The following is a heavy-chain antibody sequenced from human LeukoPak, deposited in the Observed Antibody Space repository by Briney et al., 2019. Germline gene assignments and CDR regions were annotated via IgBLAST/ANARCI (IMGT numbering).Heavy chain of an antibody. CDR3: ARDDGLDY. CDR1: GFTFSSYD. J-gene: IGHJ4*02. V-gene: IGHV3-48*01. CDR2: ISSNSITI. Sequence: GGSLRLSCAASGFTFSSYDFNWVRQAPGKGLEWVSFISSNSITIYYADSVKGRFTISRDNAKNELYLQMNSLRAEDTAVYYCARDDGLDYWGQGTLVTVSS.